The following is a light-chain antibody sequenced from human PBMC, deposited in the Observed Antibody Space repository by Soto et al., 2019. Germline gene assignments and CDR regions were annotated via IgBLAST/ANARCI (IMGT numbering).Light chain of an antibody. CDR2: SAS. J-gene: IGKJ5*01. CDR1: QTIRKY. V-gene: IGKV1-39*01. CDR3: QQSYTTPVS. Sequence: DIQMTQSPSSLSASVGDRVSITCRASQTIRKYLNWYQQKPGKAPELLIHSASTLHTGVPSRFSGSGSGTDFALTITSLQPEEFATYYCQQSYTTPVSFGQGTRLEIK.